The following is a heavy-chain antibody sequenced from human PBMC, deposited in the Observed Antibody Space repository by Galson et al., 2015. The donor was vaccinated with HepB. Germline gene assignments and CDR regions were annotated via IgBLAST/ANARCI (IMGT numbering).Heavy chain of an antibody. V-gene: IGHV3-9*01. CDR1: GFTFDDYA. Sequence: SLRLSCAASGFTFDDYAMHWVRQAPGKGLEWVSGISWNSGSIGYADSVKGRFTISRDNAKNSLYLQMNSLRAEDTALYYCAKDAIAAAGTIGHNWFDPWGQGTLVTVSS. D-gene: IGHD6-13*01. J-gene: IGHJ5*02. CDR3: AKDAIAAAGTIGHNWFDP. CDR2: ISWNSGSI.